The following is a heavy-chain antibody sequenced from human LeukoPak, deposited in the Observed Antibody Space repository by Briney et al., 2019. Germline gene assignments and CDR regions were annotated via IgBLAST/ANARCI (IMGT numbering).Heavy chain of an antibody. Sequence: PGGSLRLSCAASGFTFSDYYMSWIRQAPGKGLEGVSYISSSGSTIYYADSVKGRFTISRDNAKNSLYLQMNSLRAEDTAVYYCARSLRIAARPPYYFDYWGQGILVTVSS. V-gene: IGHV3-11*04. CDR2: ISSSGSTI. CDR3: ARSLRIAARPPYYFDY. D-gene: IGHD6-6*01. J-gene: IGHJ4*02. CDR1: GFTFSDYY.